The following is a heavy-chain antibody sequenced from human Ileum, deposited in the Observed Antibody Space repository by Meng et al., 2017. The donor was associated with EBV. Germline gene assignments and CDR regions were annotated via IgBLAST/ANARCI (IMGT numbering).Heavy chain of an antibody. J-gene: IGHJ4*02. Sequence: QVQLQHSGPGPVKPSPTPPPTCAIYGDSVSSNSAAWNWIRQSPSRGLEWLGRTYYRSKWYNDYAVSVKSRITINPDTSKNQFSLQLNSVTPEDTAVYYCARDSSSSAYSPFDYWGQGTLVTVSS. CDR1: GDSVSSNSAA. D-gene: IGHD3-22*01. CDR2: TYYRSKWYN. V-gene: IGHV6-1*01. CDR3: ARDSSSSAYSPFDY.